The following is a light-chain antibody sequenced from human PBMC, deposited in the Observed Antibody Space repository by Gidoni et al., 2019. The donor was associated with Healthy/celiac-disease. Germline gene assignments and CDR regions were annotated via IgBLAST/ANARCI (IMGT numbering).Light chain of an antibody. J-gene: IGLJ3*02. V-gene: IGLV2-23*01. CDR2: EGS. CDR1: SSDVGSYNL. Sequence: QSALTQPATLSGSPGQPITISCTGTSSDVGSYNLVSWYQQHPGKAPKLMIYEGSKRPSGVSNRFSGSKSGNTASLTISGLQAEDEADYYCCSYAGSSSWVFGGGTKLTVL. CDR3: CSYAGSSSWV.